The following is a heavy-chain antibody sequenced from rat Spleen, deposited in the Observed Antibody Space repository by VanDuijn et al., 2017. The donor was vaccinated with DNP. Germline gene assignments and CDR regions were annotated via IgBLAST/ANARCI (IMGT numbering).Heavy chain of an antibody. J-gene: IGHJ4*01. D-gene: IGHD1-1*01. V-gene: IGHV5-7*01. CDR3: ASHDYSY. Sequence: EVQLVESGGGLVQPGRSLKLSCAASGFTFSDYHMAWVRQAPKEGLEWVANVIYDGSRTYYRDSVKGRFTISRDNVKTTLYLQMNSLRSEATAPYYCASHDYSYWGQGTSVTVSS. CDR1: GFTFSDYH. CDR2: VIYDGSRT.